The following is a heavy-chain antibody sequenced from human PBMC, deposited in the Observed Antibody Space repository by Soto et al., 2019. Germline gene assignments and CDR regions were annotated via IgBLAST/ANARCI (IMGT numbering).Heavy chain of an antibody. V-gene: IGHV1-18*01. CDR1: GYTFTSYG. CDR2: ISAYNGNT. Sequence: QVQLVQSGAEVKKPGASVKVSCKASGYTFTSYGISWVRQAPGQGLEWMGWISAYNGNTNYAQKLQGRVTMTTDTSTSTAYTELRSLRSDDTAVYYCARELIDGNRHTNWFDPWGQGTLVTVSS. J-gene: IGHJ5*02. CDR3: ARELIDGNRHTNWFDP. D-gene: IGHD3-22*01.